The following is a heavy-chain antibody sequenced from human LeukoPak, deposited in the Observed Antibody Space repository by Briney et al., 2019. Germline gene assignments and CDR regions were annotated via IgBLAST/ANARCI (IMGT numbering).Heavy chain of an antibody. Sequence: GGSLRLSCAASGFTFSSYSMNWVRQAPGKGLEWVSSISSSSSYIYYADSVKGRFTISRDNAKNSLYLQMNSLRAEDTAVYYCAKVITRLLWFGEFDYWGQGTLVTVSS. CDR2: ISSSSSYI. D-gene: IGHD3-10*01. J-gene: IGHJ4*02. CDR3: AKVITRLLWFGEFDY. V-gene: IGHV3-21*04. CDR1: GFTFSSYS.